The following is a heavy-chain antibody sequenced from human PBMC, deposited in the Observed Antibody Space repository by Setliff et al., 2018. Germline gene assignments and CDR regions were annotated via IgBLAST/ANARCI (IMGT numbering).Heavy chain of an antibody. V-gene: IGHV3-15*01. Sequence: PGGSLRLSCTASGFTLTNAWINWVRQAPGKGLEWVGRIKSNTDGGTTDYAASVKGRFIISRDDSKNTVFLQMNSLKTEDTATYYCTSAKLERRTGHHYYMDVWGKGTTVTVSS. J-gene: IGHJ6*03. CDR2: IKSNTDGGTT. D-gene: IGHD1-1*01. CDR3: TSAKLERRTGHHYYMDV. CDR1: GFTLTNAW.